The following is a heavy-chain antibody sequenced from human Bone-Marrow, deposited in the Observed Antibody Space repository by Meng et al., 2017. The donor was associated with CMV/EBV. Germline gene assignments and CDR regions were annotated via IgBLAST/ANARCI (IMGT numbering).Heavy chain of an antibody. V-gene: IGHV3-53*01. Sequence: GESLKISCAASGFTVSSNYMSWVRQAQGKGLEWVSVIYSGGSTYYADSVKGRFTISRDNSKNTLYIPMNSPRADDTAVYYCVRDVYSSVDYWRQGTLVTVSS. CDR1: GFTVSSNY. J-gene: IGHJ4*01. CDR2: IYSGGST. CDR3: VRDVYSSVDY. D-gene: IGHD3-22*01.